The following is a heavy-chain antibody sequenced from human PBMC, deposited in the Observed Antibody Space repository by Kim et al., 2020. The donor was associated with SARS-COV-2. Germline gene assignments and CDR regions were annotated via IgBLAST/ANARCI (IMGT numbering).Heavy chain of an antibody. V-gene: IGHV1-2*02. D-gene: IGHD2-8*02. J-gene: IGHJ3*02. Sequence: ASVKVSCKASGYTFTGYYMHWVRQAPGQGLEWMGWINPNSGGTNYAQKFQGRVTMTRDTSISTAYMELSRLRSDDTAVYYCARELYWGIEPAFDIWGQGTMVTVSS. CDR2: INPNSGGT. CDR3: ARELYWGIEPAFDI. CDR1: GYTFTGYY.